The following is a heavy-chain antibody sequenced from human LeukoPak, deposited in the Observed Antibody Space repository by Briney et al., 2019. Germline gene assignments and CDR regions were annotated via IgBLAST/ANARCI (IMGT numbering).Heavy chain of an antibody. CDR1: GGSISSDRFY. CDR3: ARVPDWTYAADY. J-gene: IGHJ4*02. D-gene: IGHD3/OR15-3a*01. CDR2: IKGSIT. Sequence: SETLSLTCTVSGGSISSDRFYWTWVRQPAGKGLEWIGRIKGSITNYNPSLKSRVNISVDTSTNQFSLKLNSLTAADTAVYYCARVPDWTYAADYWGQGTLVTVSS. V-gene: IGHV4-61*02.